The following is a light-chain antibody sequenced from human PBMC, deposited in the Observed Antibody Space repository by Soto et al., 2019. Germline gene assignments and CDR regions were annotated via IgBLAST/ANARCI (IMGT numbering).Light chain of an antibody. V-gene: IGKV3-15*01. CDR3: QQYNNWPPIT. CDR2: GAS. J-gene: IGKJ1*01. CDR1: QSVSSS. Sequence: EIVMTQSPATLSVSPGERATLSCRASQSVSSSLAWYQQKPGQAPRLLIYGASTRATGIPARFSGSGSGTEFTLTISSLQSEDFAIYYCQQYNNWPPITFGKGTKADIK.